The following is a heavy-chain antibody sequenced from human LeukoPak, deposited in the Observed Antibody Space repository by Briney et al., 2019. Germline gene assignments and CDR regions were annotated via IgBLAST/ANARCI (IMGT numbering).Heavy chain of an antibody. J-gene: IGHJ5*02. CDR3: ARQYYDFDPWFDP. Sequence: PSETLSLTCTVSGGSNSSGDYYWSWIRQPPGKGLEWIGYIYYSGSTYYNPSLKSRITISVDTSKNQFSLKLSSVTAADTAVYYCARQYYDFDPWFDPWGQGTLVTVSS. D-gene: IGHD3-3*01. CDR1: GGSNSSGDYY. V-gene: IGHV4-30-4*08. CDR2: IYYSGST.